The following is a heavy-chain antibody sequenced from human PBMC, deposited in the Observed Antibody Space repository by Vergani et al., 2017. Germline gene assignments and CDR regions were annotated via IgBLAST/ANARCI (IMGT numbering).Heavy chain of an antibody. CDR3: ARGRYDILTGYLYWFDP. J-gene: IGHJ5*02. V-gene: IGHV4-31*03. Sequence: QVQLQESGPGLVKPSQPLSLTCTVSGGSLSSGSYYWSWIRQHPGKGLEWIGYIYYSGSTYYNPSLKSRVTISVDTSKNQFSLKLSSVTAADTAVYYCARGRYDILTGYLYWFDPWGQGTLVTVSS. CDR1: GGSLSSGSYY. D-gene: IGHD3-9*01. CDR2: IYYSGST.